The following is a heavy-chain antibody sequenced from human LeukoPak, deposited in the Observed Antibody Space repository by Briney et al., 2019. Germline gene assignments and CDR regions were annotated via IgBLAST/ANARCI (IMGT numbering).Heavy chain of an antibody. D-gene: IGHD4-17*01. V-gene: IGHV3-11*01. Sequence: PGGSLRLSCAASGFTVSDYYMSWIRQAPGKGLEWDSYISSSGSTIYYADSVKGRFTISRDNAKNSLYLQMNSLRAEDTAVYYCARDFYGDYFMDVWGKGTTVTISS. CDR1: GFTVSDYY. CDR3: ARDFYGDYFMDV. CDR2: ISSSGSTI. J-gene: IGHJ6*03.